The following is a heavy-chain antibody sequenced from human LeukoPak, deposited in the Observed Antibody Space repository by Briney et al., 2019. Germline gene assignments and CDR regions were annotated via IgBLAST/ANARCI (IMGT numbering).Heavy chain of an antibody. V-gene: IGHV4-4*07. CDR1: GGSISSYY. J-gene: IGHJ5*02. CDR2: IYSSGST. Sequence: PSETLSLTCTVSGGSISSYYWNWIRQPAGKGLEWIGRIYSSGSTNYNPSLKSRITMSIDTSKYQFSLTLRSVTAADTAVYFCARDGYRGTYYNWFDPWGQGTLVTVSS. D-gene: IGHD1-26*01. CDR3: ARDGYRGTYYNWFDP.